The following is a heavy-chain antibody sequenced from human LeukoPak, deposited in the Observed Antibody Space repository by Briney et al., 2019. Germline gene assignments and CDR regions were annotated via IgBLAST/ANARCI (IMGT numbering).Heavy chain of an antibody. V-gene: IGHV4-59*08. J-gene: IGHJ4*02. D-gene: IGHD3-22*01. Sequence: PSETLSLTCTVSGGSISSYYWSWIRQPPGKGLEWIGYIYYSGSTNYNPSLRSRVTISVDTSKNQFSLKLSSVTAADTAVYYCARLGGSGYYYYFDYWGQGTLVTVSS. CDR1: GGSISSYY. CDR3: ARLGGSGYYYYFDY. CDR2: IYYSGST.